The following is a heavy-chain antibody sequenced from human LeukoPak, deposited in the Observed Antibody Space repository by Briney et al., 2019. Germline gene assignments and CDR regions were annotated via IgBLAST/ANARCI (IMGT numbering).Heavy chain of an antibody. Sequence: AETLSLTCTVSGVSISSYYWSWIRQPPGKGLEWMGYISYSGSTNYNPSLKSRVAISLDTDKHHFSLKLSSVTAADTAVYYCARSGSYAAVRDYWGEGTLL. V-gene: IGHV4-59*08. CDR1: GVSISSYY. CDR3: ARSGSYAAVRDY. D-gene: IGHD2-15*01. J-gene: IGHJ4*02. CDR2: ISYSGST.